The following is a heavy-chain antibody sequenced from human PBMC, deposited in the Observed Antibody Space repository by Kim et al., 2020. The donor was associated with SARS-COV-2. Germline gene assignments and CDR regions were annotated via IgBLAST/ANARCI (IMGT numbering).Heavy chain of an antibody. Sequence: SETLSLTCAVYGGSFSGYYWSWIRQPPGKGLEWIGEINHSGSTNYNPSLKSRVTISVDTSKNQFSLKLSSVTAADTAVYYCARARGLRGAFDIWGQGTMV. J-gene: IGHJ3*02. CDR2: INHSGST. D-gene: IGHD4-17*01. CDR1: GGSFSGYY. V-gene: IGHV4-34*01. CDR3: ARARGLRGAFDI.